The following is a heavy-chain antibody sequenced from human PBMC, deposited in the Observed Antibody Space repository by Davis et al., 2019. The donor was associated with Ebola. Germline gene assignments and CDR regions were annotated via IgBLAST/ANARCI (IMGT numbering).Heavy chain of an antibody. CDR2: INPNSGGT. CDR1: GYTFTGYY. Sequence: ASVKVSCKASGYTFTGYYIHWVRQAPGQGLEWMGRINPNSGGTNYAQKFQGRVTMTRDTSISTAYMELSRLRSDDTAVYYCARATRQCSPGCYFESWGPGTLVTVSS. V-gene: IGHV1-2*06. CDR3: ARATRQCSPGCYFES. D-gene: IGHD6-19*01. J-gene: IGHJ4*02.